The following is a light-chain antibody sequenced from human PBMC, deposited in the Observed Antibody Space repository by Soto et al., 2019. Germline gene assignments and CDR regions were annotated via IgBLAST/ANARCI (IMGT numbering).Light chain of an antibody. V-gene: IGKV1-33*01. CDR2: DAS. J-gene: IGKJ4*01. CDR1: QDIRHY. Sequence: TQMTQSPSSLSASVGDRVTITCQASQDIRHYLNWYQHKPGEAPKLLIYDASNLETGVPSRFSGGGSGTHFTLTISTLQPEDFSTYSCQQYDNLPLTFGGGTKV. CDR3: QQYDNLPLT.